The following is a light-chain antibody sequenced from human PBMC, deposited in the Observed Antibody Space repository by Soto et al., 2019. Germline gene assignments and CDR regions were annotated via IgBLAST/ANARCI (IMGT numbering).Light chain of an antibody. Sequence: EIVMTQSPATLSVSPGERATLSCRASQSISIHLAWYQQQPGQGSRLLIYGASTRDTGTPARFSGSGSGTEFTLTISSLQSEDFAVYYCQQYDSWPSWTFGQGTKVEIK. CDR3: QQYDSWPSWT. V-gene: IGKV3-15*01. CDR1: QSISIH. J-gene: IGKJ1*01. CDR2: GAS.